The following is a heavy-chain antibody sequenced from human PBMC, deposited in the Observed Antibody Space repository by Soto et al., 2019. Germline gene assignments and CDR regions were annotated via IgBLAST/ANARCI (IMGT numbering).Heavy chain of an antibody. D-gene: IGHD2-21*02. CDR3: AKRILLRSDYGLEV. J-gene: IGHJ6*01. CDR2: VSASGDTT. Sequence: GGSLRLSCAASGFTFSLYAMSWVRLAPGKGLEWVSGVSASGDTTYYADSVKGRFTISRDNSKNTLCLQLNSLRAEDTAVYYCAKRILLRSDYGLEVWGQGTMVTVSS. CDR1: GFTFSLYA. V-gene: IGHV3-23*01.